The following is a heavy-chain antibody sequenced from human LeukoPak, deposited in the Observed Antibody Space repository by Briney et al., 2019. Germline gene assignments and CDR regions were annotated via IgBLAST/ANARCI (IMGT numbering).Heavy chain of an antibody. D-gene: IGHD3-22*01. CDR1: GFTFSSYA. CDR3: ARDDDYYDSSGYYYDYFDY. V-gene: IGHV3-7*01. J-gene: IGHJ4*02. CDR2: IKQDGSEK. Sequence: PGGSLRLSCAASGFTFSSYAMSWVRQAPGKGLEWVANIKQDGSEKYYVDSVKGRFTISRDNAKNSLYVQMNSLRAEDTAVYYCARDDDYYDSSGYYYDYFDYWGQGTLVTVSS.